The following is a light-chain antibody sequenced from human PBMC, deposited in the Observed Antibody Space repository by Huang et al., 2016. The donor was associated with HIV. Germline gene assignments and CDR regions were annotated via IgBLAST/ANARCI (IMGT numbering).Light chain of an antibody. CDR1: QRIITH. V-gene: IGKV1-39*01. CDR3: QQTYSSPFT. J-gene: IGKJ3*01. CDR2: ASS. Sequence: DIQMTQSPSFVSASVGDRVTITCRASQRIITHLSWYQQKPWKAPTLLIYASSSLENRFPSRFSGSGSGTDFTLTISSLQASDFATYFCQQTYSSPFTFGPGTTVDIK.